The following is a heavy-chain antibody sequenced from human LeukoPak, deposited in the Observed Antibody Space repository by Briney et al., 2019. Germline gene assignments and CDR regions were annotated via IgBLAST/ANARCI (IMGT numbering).Heavy chain of an antibody. CDR3: ARDGTSIVGSLDY. D-gene: IGHD1-26*01. CDR1: GFTFSYYA. V-gene: IGHV3-23*01. J-gene: IGHJ4*02. Sequence: GGALRLSCAASGFTFSYYAMIWVRQAPGKGLEWVSVISGSGTSADYADSVKGRFTISRDNAKNSLYLQMNSLRAEDTAVYYCARDGTSIVGSLDYWGQGTLVTVSS. CDR2: ISGSGTSA.